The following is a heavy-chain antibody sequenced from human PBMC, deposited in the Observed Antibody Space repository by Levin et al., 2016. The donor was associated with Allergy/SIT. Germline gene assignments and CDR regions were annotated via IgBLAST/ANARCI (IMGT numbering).Heavy chain of an antibody. Sequence: GESLKISCATTGFSFSTYGMHWVRQAPGKGLEWVALIWYDGSFEYYADSVKGRFTISRDTSKNTLYLQMNSLRAEDTAVYYCARDPGGTGLLYFDYWGQGTLVTVSS. CDR3: ARDPGGTGLLYFDY. D-gene: IGHD3-16*01. CDR2: IWYDGSFE. V-gene: IGHV3-33*01. J-gene: IGHJ4*02. CDR1: GFSFSTYG.